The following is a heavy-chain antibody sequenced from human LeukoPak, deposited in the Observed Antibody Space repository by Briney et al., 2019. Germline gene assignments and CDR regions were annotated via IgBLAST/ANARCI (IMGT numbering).Heavy chain of an antibody. V-gene: IGHV1-69*05. Sequence: ASVKVSCKASGGTFSSYAISWVRQAPGQGLEWMGGIIPIFGTANYAQKFQGRVTITTDESTSAAYMELSSLRSEDTAVYYRARDRIAAAGTDFKALFYWGQGTLVTVSS. D-gene: IGHD6-13*01. CDR3: ARDRIAAAGTDFKALFY. J-gene: IGHJ4*02. CDR1: GGTFSSYA. CDR2: IIPIFGTA.